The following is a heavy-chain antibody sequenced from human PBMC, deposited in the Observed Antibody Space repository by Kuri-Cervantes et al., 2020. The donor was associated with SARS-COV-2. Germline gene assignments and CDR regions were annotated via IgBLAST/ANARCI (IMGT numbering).Heavy chain of an antibody. CDR2: IYYSGST. D-gene: IGHD5-18*01. CDR3: ASQVDTAMAFDY. CDR1: GGSISSSSYY. V-gene: IGHV4-39*01. J-gene: IGHJ4*02. Sequence: GSLRLSCTVSGGSISSSSYYWGWIRQPPGKGLEWIGCIYYSGSTYYNPFLKSRVTISVDTSKNQFSLKLSSVTAADTAVYYCASQVDTAMAFDYWGQGTLVTVSS.